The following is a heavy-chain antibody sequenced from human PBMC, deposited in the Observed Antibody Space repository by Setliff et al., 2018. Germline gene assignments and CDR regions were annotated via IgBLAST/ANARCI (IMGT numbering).Heavy chain of an antibody. V-gene: IGHV3-21*05. D-gene: IGHD6-19*01. CDR3: ARGGRSSGWYSGDYFYVYMDV. J-gene: IGHJ6*03. Sequence: PGGSLRLSCAASGFSFNGYAMNWVRQAPGRGLAWVSYISSTSSSIYYADSVKGRFTISRDKSKKTLYLQMNSLRGDDTAVYYCARGGRSSGWYSGDYFYVYMDVWGRGTTVTVSS. CDR2: ISSTSSSI. CDR1: GFSFNGYA.